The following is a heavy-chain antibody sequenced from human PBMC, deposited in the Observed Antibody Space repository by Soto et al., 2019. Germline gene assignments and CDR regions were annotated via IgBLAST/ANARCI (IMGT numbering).Heavy chain of an antibody. V-gene: IGHV1-18*01. J-gene: IGHJ5*02. CDR2: ISGYNGNT. Sequence: GASVKVSCKASGYTFTSYGITWVRQAPGQGLEWVGWISGYNGNTNYAQKLQGRVTMTTDTSTSTAYMELRSLRSDDTAMYYCAKTERFYDISEGWFDPWGQGTLVTVS. CDR3: AKTERFYDISEGWFDP. CDR1: GYTFTSYG. D-gene: IGHD3-9*01.